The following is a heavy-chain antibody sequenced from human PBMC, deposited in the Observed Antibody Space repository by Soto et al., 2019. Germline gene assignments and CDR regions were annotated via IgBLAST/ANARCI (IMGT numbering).Heavy chain of an antibody. CDR2: IYYSGST. V-gene: IGHV4-30-4*01. J-gene: IGHJ5*02. CDR1: GGSIISGDHY. D-gene: IGHD2-2*01. CDR3: ARRDVVVVPAATAGYNWFDP. Sequence: SETLSLTCTVSGGSIISGDHYFTCIRQTPWKGLEWIGHIYYSGSTYYNPSLKSRLLISVDTSKNQFSLKLSSVTAADTAVYFCARRDVVVVPAATAGYNWFDPWGQGTLVTVSS.